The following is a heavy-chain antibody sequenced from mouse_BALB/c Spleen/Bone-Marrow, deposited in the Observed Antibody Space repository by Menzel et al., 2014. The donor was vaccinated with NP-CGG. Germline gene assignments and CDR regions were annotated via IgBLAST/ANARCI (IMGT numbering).Heavy chain of an antibody. J-gene: IGHJ4*01. CDR1: GFTFSSYA. CDR2: ISSGGST. D-gene: IGHD2-10*02. Sequence: VQLKDSGGGLVKPGGSLKLSCAASGFTFSSYAMSWVRQTPEKRLEWVASISSGGSTYYPDSVKGRFTISRDNARNILYLQMSSMRSEDTAMYYCAREEYGQKVYAMDYWGQGTSVTVS. V-gene: IGHV5-6-5*01. CDR3: AREEYGQKVYAMDY.